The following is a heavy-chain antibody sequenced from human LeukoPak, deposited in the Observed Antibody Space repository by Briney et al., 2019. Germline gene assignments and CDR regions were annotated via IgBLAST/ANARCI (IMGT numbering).Heavy chain of an antibody. CDR3: ATRSRLVAFDI. CDR2: TYYRESG. CDR1: GGSISSYY. Sequence: SETLSLTCTVSGGSISSYYWSWIRQPPGKGLEWIGYTYYRESGHYNPSLESRVTISVDTSKNQFSLRLSSVTAADTAVYYCATRSRLVAFDIWGQGTMVTVSS. J-gene: IGHJ3*02. V-gene: IGHV4-59*08. D-gene: IGHD2-8*02.